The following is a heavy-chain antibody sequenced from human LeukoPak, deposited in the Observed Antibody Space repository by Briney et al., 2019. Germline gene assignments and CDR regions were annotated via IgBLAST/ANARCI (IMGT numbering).Heavy chain of an antibody. V-gene: IGHV3-30*03. CDR1: GFTFSSHG. CDR3: ARDRVTMVRGLKFRGSNWFDP. Sequence: GGSLRLSCAASGFTFSSHGMHWVRQAPGKGLEWVAVISYHGINKYYADSVKGRFTISRDNSKNTLYLQMNSLRSEDTAVYYCARDRVTMVRGLKFRGSNWFDPWGQGTLVTVSS. D-gene: IGHD3-10*01. J-gene: IGHJ5*02. CDR2: ISYHGINK.